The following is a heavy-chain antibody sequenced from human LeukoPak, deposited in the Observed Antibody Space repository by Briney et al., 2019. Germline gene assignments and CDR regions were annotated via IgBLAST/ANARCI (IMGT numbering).Heavy chain of an antibody. CDR2: INHSGST. Sequence: SETLSLTCAVYGGSFSVYYWSWIRQPPGKGLEWIGEINHSGSTNYNPSLKSRVTMSVDTSKNQFSLKLSSVTAADTAVYYCARGNYDILTGYSVFDYWGQGTLVTVSS. J-gene: IGHJ4*02. CDR1: GGSFSVYY. CDR3: ARGNYDILTGYSVFDY. D-gene: IGHD3-9*01. V-gene: IGHV4-34*01.